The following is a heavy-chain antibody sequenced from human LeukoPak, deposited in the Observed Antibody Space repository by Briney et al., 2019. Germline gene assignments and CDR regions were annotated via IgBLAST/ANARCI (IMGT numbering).Heavy chain of an antibody. J-gene: IGHJ5*02. CDR2: ISAYNGNT. CDR3: ARGDGSGSYLNWFDP. D-gene: IGHD3-10*01. V-gene: IGHV1-18*01. Sequence: ASVKVSCKASGGTFSSYAISWVRQAPGQGLEWMGWISAYNGNTNYAQKFQGRVTMTRDTSTSTVYMELSSLRSEDTAVYYCARGDGSGSYLNWFDPWGQGTLVTVSS. CDR1: GGTFSSYA.